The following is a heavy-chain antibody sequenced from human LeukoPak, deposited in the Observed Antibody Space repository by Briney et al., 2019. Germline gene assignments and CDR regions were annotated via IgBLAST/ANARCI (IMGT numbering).Heavy chain of an antibody. V-gene: IGHV3-53*01. Sequence: GGSLRLSCASSGFTFSIYAMSWVRQAPGKGLEWVSVIYSGGSTYYADSVKGRFTISRDNSKNTLYLQMNSLRAEDTAVYYCAIDSSGYYAYWGQGTLVTVSS. CDR2: IYSGGST. CDR3: AIDSSGYYAY. J-gene: IGHJ4*02. D-gene: IGHD3-22*01. CDR1: GFTFSIYA.